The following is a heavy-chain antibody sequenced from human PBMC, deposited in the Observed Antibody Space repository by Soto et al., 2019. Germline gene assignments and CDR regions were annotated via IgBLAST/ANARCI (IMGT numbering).Heavy chain of an antibody. J-gene: IGHJ5*02. CDR2: ISSNGAYI. CDR1: GFTFRSFT. CDR3: TRDASRDSSARGWFDP. V-gene: IGHV3-21*01. D-gene: IGHD6-13*01. Sequence: GGSLRLSCAASGFTFRSFTMNRVRQAPGKGLEWVSTISSNGAYIYYTDALRGRFTISRDNAKNSLHLQMNSLRAEDTAVYYCTRDASRDSSARGWFDPWGPGTLVTVSS.